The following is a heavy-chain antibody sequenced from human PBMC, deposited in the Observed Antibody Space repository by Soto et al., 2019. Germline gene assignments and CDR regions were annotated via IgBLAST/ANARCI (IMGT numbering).Heavy chain of an antibody. CDR2: ISAYNGNT. J-gene: IGHJ6*02. V-gene: IGHV1-18*01. Sequence: QVQLVQSGAAVKKPGASVKVSCKASGYTFTSYGFNWVRQAPGQGLEWMGWISAYNGNTNYAQKLQGRVTMTTDTSTSTAYMALRSLRSDDTAVYYSSSYHLNSSCYGMDVWGQGTTVTVSS. CDR3: SSYHLNSSCYGMDV. CDR1: GYTFTSYG.